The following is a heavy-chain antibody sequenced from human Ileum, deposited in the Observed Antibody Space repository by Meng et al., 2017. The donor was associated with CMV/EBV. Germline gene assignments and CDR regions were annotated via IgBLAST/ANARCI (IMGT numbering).Heavy chain of an antibody. D-gene: IGHD5-24*01. V-gene: IGHV4-59*01. J-gene: IGHJ5*02. Sequence: SETLSLTCTVSGGSMRGYYWNWIRQLPGKGLEWIGYVYYSGSTNYNPSLKSRVTISVDTSKNRFSLKLTSVTAPDTAVYYCARGGDGLNWFDPWGQGTLVTVSS. CDR1: GGSMRGYY. CDR2: VYYSGST. CDR3: ARGGDGLNWFDP.